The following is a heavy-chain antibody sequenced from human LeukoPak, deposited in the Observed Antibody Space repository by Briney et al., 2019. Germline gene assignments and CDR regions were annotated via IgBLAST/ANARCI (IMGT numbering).Heavy chain of an antibody. CDR2: IKSKTDGGTT. J-gene: IGHJ4*02. CDR1: GFTFSNAW. CDR3: TAKYTSSWSPTN. Sequence: GGTLRLSCAASGFTFSNAWMTWGRQAPGKGLEWVGRIKSKTDGGTTDYAALVKGRFTISRDDSKNTLYLQMNSLKTEDTAVYYCTAKYTSSWSPTNWGQGTLVTVSS. V-gene: IGHV3-15*01. D-gene: IGHD6-13*01.